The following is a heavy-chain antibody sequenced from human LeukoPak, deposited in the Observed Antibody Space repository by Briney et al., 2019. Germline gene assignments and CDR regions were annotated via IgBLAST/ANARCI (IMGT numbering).Heavy chain of an antibody. CDR2: ISSNGGST. J-gene: IGHJ2*01. Sequence: GGSLRLSCSASGFIFSSYGMHWDRQAPGKGLEYVSAISSNGGSTYYADSVKGRFTISRDNSKNTLYLQMSSLRAEDTAGYYCRKNSGTIMVRGAYWYFDLWGRGTLVTVSS. CDR3: RKNSGTIMVRGAYWYFDL. CDR1: GFIFSSYG. D-gene: IGHD3-10*01. V-gene: IGHV3-64D*06.